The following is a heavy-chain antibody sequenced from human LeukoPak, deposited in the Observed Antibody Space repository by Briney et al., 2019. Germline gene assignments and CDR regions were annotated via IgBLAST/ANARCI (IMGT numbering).Heavy chain of an antibody. J-gene: IGHJ4*02. V-gene: IGHV1-46*01. CDR2: INPSAGGT. Sequence: KASGYTPSTYYVHWVRQAPGQGLDWMGIINPSAGGTSYAQKFQGRVTMTRDTSTSTVYMELSSLRSDDTAVYYCAKKQSIAARPGAFDYWGQGTLDTVSS. CDR1: GYTPSTYY. D-gene: IGHD6-6*01. CDR3: AKKQSIAARPGAFDY.